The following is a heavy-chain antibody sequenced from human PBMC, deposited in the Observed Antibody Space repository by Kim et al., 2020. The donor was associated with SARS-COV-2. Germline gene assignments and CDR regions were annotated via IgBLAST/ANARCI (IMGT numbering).Heavy chain of an antibody. J-gene: IGHJ6*02. CDR3: ARGSTVTTFYLFHYYYGMDV. CDR1: GGSFSGYY. CDR2: INHSGST. V-gene: IGHV4-34*01. Sequence: SETLSLTCAVYGGSFSGYYWSWIRQPPWKGLEWIGEINHSGSTNYNPSLKSRVTISVDTSKNQFSLKLSSVTAADTAVYYCARGSTVTTFYLFHYYYGMDVWGQGTTVTVSS. D-gene: IGHD4-17*01.